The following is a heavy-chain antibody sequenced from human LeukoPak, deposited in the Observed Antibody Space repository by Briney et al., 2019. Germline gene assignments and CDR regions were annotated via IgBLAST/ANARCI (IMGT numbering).Heavy chain of an antibody. CDR1: GGSISSSNW. CDR2: IYHSGST. V-gene: IGHV4-4*02. Sequence: PSGTLSLTCAVSGGSISSSNWWSWVRQPPGKGLEWIGEIYHSGSTNYNPSLKSRVTISVDKSKNQFSLKLSSVTAADTAVYYCASLSPFYCSSTSCYYYYYYMDVWGKGTTVTVSS. CDR3: ASLSPFYCSSTSCYYYYYYMDV. D-gene: IGHD2-2*01. J-gene: IGHJ6*03.